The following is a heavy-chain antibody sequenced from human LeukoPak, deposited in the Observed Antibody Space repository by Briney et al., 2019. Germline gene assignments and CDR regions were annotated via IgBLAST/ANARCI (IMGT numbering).Heavy chain of an antibody. CDR3: ARCLFLYYFDY. CDR2: IYYSGST. Sequence: SETLSLTCTVSGGSISSSSYYWGWIRQPPGKGLEWIGSIYYSGSTYYNPSLKSRVTISVDTSKNQFSLKLSSVTAADTAVYYCARCLFLYYFDYWGQGTLVTVSS. CDR1: GGSISSSSYY. D-gene: IGHD3-3*01. J-gene: IGHJ4*02. V-gene: IGHV4-39*07.